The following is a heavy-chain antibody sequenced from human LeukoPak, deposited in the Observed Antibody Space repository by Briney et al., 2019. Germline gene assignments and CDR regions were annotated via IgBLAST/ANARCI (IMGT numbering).Heavy chain of an antibody. V-gene: IGHV4-39*01. Sequence: SETLSLTCTVSGGSISSSSYYWGWIRQPPGKGLEWIGSIYYSGSTYYNPSLKSRVTISVDTSKNQFSLKLSSVTAADTAVYYCARSPEGAFDYWGQETLVTVSS. CDR3: ARSPEGAFDY. D-gene: IGHD3-16*01. CDR2: IYYSGST. J-gene: IGHJ4*02. CDR1: GGSISSSSYY.